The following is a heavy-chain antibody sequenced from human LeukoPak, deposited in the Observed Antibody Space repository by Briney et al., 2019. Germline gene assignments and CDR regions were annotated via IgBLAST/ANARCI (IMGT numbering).Heavy chain of an antibody. CDR2: IIPILGIA. Sequence: GSSVKVSFKAFGGTFSSYAISWVRQAPGQGLEWMGRIIPILGIANYAQKFQGRVTITADKSTSTAYMELSSLRSEDTAVYYCATSIVVVTAIRDYFDYWGQGTLVTVSS. V-gene: IGHV1-69*04. D-gene: IGHD2-21*02. CDR3: ATSIVVVTAIRDYFDY. J-gene: IGHJ4*02. CDR1: GGTFSSYA.